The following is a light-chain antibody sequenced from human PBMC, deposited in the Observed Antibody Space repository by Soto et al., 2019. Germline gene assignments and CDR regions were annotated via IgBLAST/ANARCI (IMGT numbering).Light chain of an antibody. CDR1: QNVNTD. J-gene: IGKJ4*01. CDR2: DVS. CDR3: SQYREWPRT. V-gene: IGKV3-15*01. Sequence: EIVMTQSPATLSVSPGGSATLSCMASQNVNTDLAWDQQKPGQAPRLLIYDVSTRATGGPARFSGSGAGTRGALAISRMQSDDFYVYYCSQYREWPRTFGGGTQVEI.